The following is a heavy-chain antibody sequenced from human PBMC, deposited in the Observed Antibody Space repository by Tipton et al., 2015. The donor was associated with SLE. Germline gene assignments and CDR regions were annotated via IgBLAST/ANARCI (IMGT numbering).Heavy chain of an antibody. J-gene: IGHJ4*02. CDR3: ARSPSSGWEYYFDY. CDR2: IYYIGST. D-gene: IGHD6-19*01. Sequence: TLSLTCTVSGDSIRSYYWTWIRQPPGKGLEWIGYIYYIGSTNYSPSLKSRVTLSIDRSKNQFSLKLSSVTAADTAVYYCARSPSSGWEYYFDYWGQGTLVTVST. CDR1: GDSIRSYY. V-gene: IGHV4-59*08.